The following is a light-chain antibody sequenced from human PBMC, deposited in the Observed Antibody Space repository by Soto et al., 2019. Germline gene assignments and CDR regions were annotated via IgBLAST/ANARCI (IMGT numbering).Light chain of an antibody. CDR3: SSYTSTSTRCV. V-gene: IGLV2-14*01. CDR2: EVS. Sequence: QSVLTQPASVSGSPGQSITISCTGISSDVGGYNYVSWYQQHPGKAPKLMIYEVSNRPSGVSNRFSGSKSGNTASLTISGLQAEHEADYYCSSYTSTSTRCVFGTGTKITVL. J-gene: IGLJ1*01. CDR1: SSDVGGYNY.